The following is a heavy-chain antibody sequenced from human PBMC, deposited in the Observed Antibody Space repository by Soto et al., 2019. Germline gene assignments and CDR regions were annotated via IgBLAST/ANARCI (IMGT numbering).Heavy chain of an antibody. CDR2: IYYSGST. D-gene: IGHD7-27*01. J-gene: IGHJ6*02. V-gene: IGHV4-30-4*01. Sequence: SETLSPTCTFSGGSISSGDYYWSRTRQPPGTGLEWIGYIYYSGSTYYNPSLKSRVTISVDTSKNQFSLKLSSVTAADTAVYYWARNWGMAAITLDYSMDVWGQGTTVTVSS. CDR1: GGSISSGDYY. CDR3: ARNWGMAAITLDYSMDV.